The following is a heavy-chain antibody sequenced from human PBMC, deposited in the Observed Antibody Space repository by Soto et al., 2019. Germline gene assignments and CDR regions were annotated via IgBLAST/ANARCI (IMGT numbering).Heavy chain of an antibody. CDR3: ARGALGYSYGLAFYYYYYGMDV. V-gene: IGHV3-21*01. CDR2: ISSSSSYI. Sequence: VGSLRLSCAASGFTFSSYSMNWVREAPVKGLEWVSAISSSSSYIYCADSVKGRFTISRDNAKNSLYLQMNSLRAEDTAVYYCARGALGYSYGLAFYYYYYGMDVWGQGTTVTVSS. CDR1: GFTFSSYS. J-gene: IGHJ6*02. D-gene: IGHD5-18*01.